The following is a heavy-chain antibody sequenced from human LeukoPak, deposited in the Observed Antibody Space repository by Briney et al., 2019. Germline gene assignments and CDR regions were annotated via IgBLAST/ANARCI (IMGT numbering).Heavy chain of an antibody. D-gene: IGHD2-2*01. Sequence: ASVKVSCKASGYTFTGYYMHWVRQAPGQGLEWMGWINPNSGGTNYAQKFQGRVTMTRDTSITTAYMELTRLRSDDTAVYYCARGVPGTYYYYYMDDWGKGTTVTVSS. CDR3: ARGVPGTYYYYYMDD. V-gene: IGHV1-2*02. CDR2: INPNSGGT. CDR1: GYTFTGYY. J-gene: IGHJ6*03.